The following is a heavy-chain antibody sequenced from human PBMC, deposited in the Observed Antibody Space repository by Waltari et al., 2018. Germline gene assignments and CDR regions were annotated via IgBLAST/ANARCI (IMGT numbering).Heavy chain of an antibody. CDR1: GSSISSGYY. J-gene: IGHJ5*02. CDR3: ARGQQKGWFDP. CDR2: IYHSGST. Sequence: QVQLQESGPGLVKPSETLSLTCAVSGSSISSGYYWGWIRQPPGKGLEWIGSIYHSGSTYYNPSLKSRVTISVDTSKNQFSLKLSSVTAADTAVYYCARGQQKGWFDPWGQGTLVTVSS. V-gene: IGHV4-38-2*01.